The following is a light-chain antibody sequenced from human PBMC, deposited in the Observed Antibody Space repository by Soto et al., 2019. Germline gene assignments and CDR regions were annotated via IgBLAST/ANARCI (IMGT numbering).Light chain of an antibody. CDR1: QSVSSN. CDR3: QQYNNWPPGT. Sequence: EIVMTQSPATLSVSPGERATLSCRASQSVSSNLAWYQQNPGQAPRLIIYGASTRATGIPARFSGSGSGTEFTLTISSLQSEDFAVYYCQQYNNWPPGTFGQGTKVDIK. CDR2: GAS. V-gene: IGKV3-15*01. J-gene: IGKJ1*01.